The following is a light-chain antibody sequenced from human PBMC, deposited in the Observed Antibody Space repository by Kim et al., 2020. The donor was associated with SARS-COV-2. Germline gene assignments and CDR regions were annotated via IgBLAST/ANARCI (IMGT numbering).Light chain of an antibody. CDR2: GAS. V-gene: IGKV3-20*01. J-gene: IGKJ1*01. Sequence: CPRVRATSSCGASKSVSDSNLAWYQRNPGRAPRLLIYGASTRATGIPDRFGGSGSGTEFTLTISRREPEDFAMYYCQQYGYSPWTFGQGTKVDIK. CDR1: KSVSDSN. CDR3: QQYGYSPWT.